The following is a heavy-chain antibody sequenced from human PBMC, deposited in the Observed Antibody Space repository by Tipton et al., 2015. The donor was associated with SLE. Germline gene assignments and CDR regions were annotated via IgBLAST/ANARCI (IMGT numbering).Heavy chain of an antibody. CDR1: EFTFSTFW. D-gene: IGHD6-19*01. CDR2: IRKSESET. CDR3: AKGSGWYEDDGMDV. V-gene: IGHV3-7*03. Sequence: SLRLSCVASEFTFSTFWMNWVRQAPGKGLEWVANIRKSESETSYAESVKGRFTISRDNAKKSLYLQMDSLRVEDTAVYFCAKGSGWYEDDGMDVWGQGTTVTVSS. J-gene: IGHJ6*02.